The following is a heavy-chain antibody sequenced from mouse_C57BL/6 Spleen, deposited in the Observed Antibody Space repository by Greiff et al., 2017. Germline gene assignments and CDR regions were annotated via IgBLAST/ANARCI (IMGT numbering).Heavy chain of an antibody. V-gene: IGHV1-82*01. Sequence: QVQLQQSGPELVKPGASVKISCKASGYAFSSSWMNWVKQRPGKGLEWIGRIYPGDGDTNYNGKFKGKATLTADKSSSTAYMQLSSLTSEDSAVYFCARKGSSPLAMDYWGQGTSVTVSS. J-gene: IGHJ4*01. D-gene: IGHD1-1*01. CDR2: IYPGDGDT. CDR3: ARKGSSPLAMDY. CDR1: GYAFSSSW.